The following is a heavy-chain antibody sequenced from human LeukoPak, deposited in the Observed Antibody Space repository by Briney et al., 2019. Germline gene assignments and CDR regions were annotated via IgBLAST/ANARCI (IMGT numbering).Heavy chain of an antibody. CDR2: IRSSGSTK. CDR1: GFTFSRYT. J-gene: IGHJ3*02. V-gene: IGHV3-48*04. CDR3: ARDLPAVDAFDI. Sequence: GGSLRLSCAASGFTFSRYTMNWVRQAPGKGLEWVSYIRSSGSTKYYADSVKGRFTISRDNAKNSLYLQMNSLRAEDTAVYYCARDLPAVDAFDIWGQGTMVTVSS.